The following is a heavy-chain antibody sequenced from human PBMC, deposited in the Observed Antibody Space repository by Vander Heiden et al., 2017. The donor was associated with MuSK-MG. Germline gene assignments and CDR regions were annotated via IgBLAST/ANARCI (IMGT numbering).Heavy chain of an antibody. D-gene: IGHD3-9*01. Sequence: EVQLLESGGGLVQPGGSLRLSFAASGFTFSSYAMSWVRQAPGKGLEWVSAISGSGGSTYYADSVKGRFTISRDNSKNTLYLQMNSLRAEDTAVYYCAGSTGYQIPLDYWGQGTLVTVSS. CDR2: ISGSGGST. CDR3: AGSTGYQIPLDY. J-gene: IGHJ4*02. CDR1: GFTFSSYA. V-gene: IGHV3-23*01.